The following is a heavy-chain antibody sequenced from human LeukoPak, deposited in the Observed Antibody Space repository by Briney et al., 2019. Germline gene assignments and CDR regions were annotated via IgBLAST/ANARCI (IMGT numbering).Heavy chain of an antibody. CDR2: SYSDGTT. J-gene: IGHJ3*02. CDR3: AGDVEYYGTRDYSRAFDI. CDR1: GFTVSSNY. Sequence: GGSLRLSCAASGFTVSSNYMSWVRQAPGKGLEWVSVSYSDGTTFYADSVKGRFTMSRDNSKNTVFLHMNSLRAEDTAVYYCAGDVEYYGTRDYSRAFDIWGQGTMVTVSS. V-gene: IGHV3-66*01. D-gene: IGHD3-22*01.